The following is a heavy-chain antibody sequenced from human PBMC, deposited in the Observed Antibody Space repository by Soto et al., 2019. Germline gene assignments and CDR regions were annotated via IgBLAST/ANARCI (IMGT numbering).Heavy chain of an antibody. Sequence: SVKVSCKASGGTFSSYAISWVRQAPGQGLEWMGGIIPIFGTANYAQKFQGRVTITADESTSTAYMELSGLRSEDTAVYYCARDGSLSGSYETPFDYWGQGTLVTVSS. J-gene: IGHJ4*02. D-gene: IGHD1-26*01. CDR1: GGTFSSYA. CDR2: IIPIFGTA. CDR3: ARDGSLSGSYETPFDY. V-gene: IGHV1-69*13.